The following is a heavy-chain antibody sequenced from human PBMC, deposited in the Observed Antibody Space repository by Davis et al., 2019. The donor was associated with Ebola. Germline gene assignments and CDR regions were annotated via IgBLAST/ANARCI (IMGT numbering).Heavy chain of an antibody. CDR3: ARPATVTARGDFDY. V-gene: IGHV1-69*13. Sequence: SVKVSCKASGYTSNSYAISWVRQAPGQGLEWMGGIIPIFGTANYAQKFQGRVTITADESTSTAYMELSSLRSEDTAVYYCARPATVTARGDFDYWGQGTLVTVSS. J-gene: IGHJ4*02. CDR1: GYTSNSYA. D-gene: IGHD4-17*01. CDR2: IIPIFGTA.